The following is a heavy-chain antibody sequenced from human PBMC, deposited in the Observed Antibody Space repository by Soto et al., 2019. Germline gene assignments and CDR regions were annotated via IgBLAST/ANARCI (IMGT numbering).Heavy chain of an antibody. J-gene: IGHJ6*03. V-gene: IGHV1-2*04. CDR2: INPNGGVT. D-gene: IGHD5-12*01. CDR3: ARESGGATATLDYYYCYMDV. CDR1: GDSFNDYY. Sequence: QVQLVQSGAEVRKPGASVTVSCRSSGDSFNDYYIHWVRQAPGQGFEWMGWINPNGGVTKYAQKFQGWVSMTRDTSIRTGYMQLSRVRSDDTAVYYCARESGGATATLDYYYCYMDVWGTGTTVTVSS.